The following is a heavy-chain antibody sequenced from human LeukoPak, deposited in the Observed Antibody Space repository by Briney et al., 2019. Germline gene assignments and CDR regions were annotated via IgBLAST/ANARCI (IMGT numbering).Heavy chain of an antibody. D-gene: IGHD6-13*01. CDR1: GGSISSSSYY. Sequence: SETLSLTCTVSGGSISSSSYYWGWIRQPPGKGLEWIGSIYYSGSTYYNPSLKSRVTISVDTSKNQFSLKLSSVTAADTAVYFCARASSSWPYSFDYWGQGTLVAVSS. CDR2: IYYSGST. J-gene: IGHJ4*02. CDR3: ARASSSWPYSFDY. V-gene: IGHV4-39*07.